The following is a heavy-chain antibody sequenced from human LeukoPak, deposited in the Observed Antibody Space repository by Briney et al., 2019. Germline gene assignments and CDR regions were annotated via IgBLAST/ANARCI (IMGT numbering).Heavy chain of an antibody. CDR1: EFSASNYW. V-gene: IGHV3-7*01. CDR3: VREWAGGLAAAGTRIEGSY. Sequence: GGSLRLSCVVSEFSASNYWMSWVRQAPGKGLEWVANKKKDESQENYVDSVKGRFTISRDNAKNSVYLQMNGLLVEDTAVYYCVREWAGGLAAAGTRIEGSYWGQGTQVIVSS. D-gene: IGHD6-13*01. J-gene: IGHJ4*02. CDR2: KKKDESQE.